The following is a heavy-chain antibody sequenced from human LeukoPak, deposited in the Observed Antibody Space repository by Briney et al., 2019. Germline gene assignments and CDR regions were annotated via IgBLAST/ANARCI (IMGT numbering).Heavy chain of an antibody. CDR2: ISWNSGSI. CDR3: AKGQDGYNPNWFDP. D-gene: IGHD5-24*01. Sequence: PGGSLRLSCAASGFTFDDYAMHWVRQAPGKGLEWVSGISWNSGSIGYADSVKGRFTISRDNAKNSLYLQMNSLRAEDTALYYCAKGQDGYNPNWFDPWGQGTLVTVSS. J-gene: IGHJ5*02. V-gene: IGHV3-9*01. CDR1: GFTFDDYA.